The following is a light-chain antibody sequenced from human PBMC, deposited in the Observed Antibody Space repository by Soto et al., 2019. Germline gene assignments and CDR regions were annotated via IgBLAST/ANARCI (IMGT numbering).Light chain of an antibody. CDR2: DVS. V-gene: IGLV2-11*01. CDR3: CSYAGSYTLL. Sequence: QSALTQPRSVSGSPGQSVTISCTGTSSDVGGYNYVFWYQQHPGKAPKLMIYDVSKRPSGVPDRFSGSKSGNTASLTISGLAAEDDADYYCCSYAGSYTLLFGGGTKLTVL. J-gene: IGLJ2*01. CDR1: SSDVGGYNY.